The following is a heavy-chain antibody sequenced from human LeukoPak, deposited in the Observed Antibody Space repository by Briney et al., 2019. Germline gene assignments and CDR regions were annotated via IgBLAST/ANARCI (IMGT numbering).Heavy chain of an antibody. CDR3: ARDWQWMTP. J-gene: IGHJ4*02. CDR2: IRNSGAST. D-gene: IGHD6-19*01. CDR1: GFTFSSYG. V-gene: IGHV3-23*01. Sequence: GGSLRLSCAASGFTFSSYGMSWVRQAPGKGLEWVSGIRNSGASTYYADSVKGRFTISRDNSKNALYLQMNSLRVEDTAIYYCARDWQWMTPWGQGTLVTVSS.